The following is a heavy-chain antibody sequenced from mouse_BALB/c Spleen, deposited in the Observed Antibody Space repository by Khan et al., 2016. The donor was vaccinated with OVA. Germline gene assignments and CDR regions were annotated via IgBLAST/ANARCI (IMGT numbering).Heavy chain of an antibody. J-gene: IGHJ3*01. CDR3: TRGGGGTSFAY. Sequence: VQLVESGAELVRPGVSVKISCKGSGYTFTDFTLHWVRQSHAMSLEWIGVISTYYGHVTYNQEFKDKATLTVDKSSSTADMELARLTSEDSAIYYGTRGGGGTSFAYWGQGTLVTVSA. CDR2: ISTYYGHV. D-gene: IGHD1-3*01. V-gene: IGHV1S137*01. CDR1: GYTFTDFT.